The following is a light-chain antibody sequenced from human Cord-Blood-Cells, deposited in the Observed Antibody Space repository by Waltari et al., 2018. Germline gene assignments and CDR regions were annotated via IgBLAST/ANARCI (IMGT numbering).Light chain of an antibody. CDR3: QQSYSTPIT. Sequence: DIQMTQSPSSLYASVGDSVTITCRASQSISSYLNWYQQKPGKAPKLLIYAASSLQSGVPSRFSGSGSGTDFTLTISSLQPEDFATYYCQQSYSTPITFGQGTRLEIK. J-gene: IGKJ5*01. CDR2: AAS. CDR1: QSISSY. V-gene: IGKV1-39*01.